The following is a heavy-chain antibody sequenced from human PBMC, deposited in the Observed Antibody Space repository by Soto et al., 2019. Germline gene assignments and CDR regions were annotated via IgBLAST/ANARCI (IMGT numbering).Heavy chain of an antibody. CDR1: RFTFSSYW. Sequence: EVQLVESGGGLVQPGGSLRLSCAASRFTFSSYWMHWVRQVPGKGLVWVSHIDSDGNSTTYADSVKGRFTISRDNAKNTVYLQMNSLRVEDTAVYYCVRDDVGVGIDYWGLGTLVTVSS. D-gene: IGHD1-26*01. CDR2: IDSDGNST. V-gene: IGHV3-74*03. J-gene: IGHJ4*02. CDR3: VRDDVGVGIDY.